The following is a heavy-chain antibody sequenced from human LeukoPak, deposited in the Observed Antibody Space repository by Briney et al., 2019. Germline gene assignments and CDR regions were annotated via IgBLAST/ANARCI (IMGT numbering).Heavy chain of an antibody. D-gene: IGHD3-3*01. V-gene: IGHV3-30*02. Sequence: PGGSLRLSCAASGLIFSSDGMHWVRQAPGKGLEWVAFIRYDGTNKYYADSVRGRFTISRDDSTNTVYLEMNSLRGEDTAVYYCAKGSGYYTYNWFDPWGQGTLVTVSS. CDR2: IRYDGTNK. CDR1: GLIFSSDG. J-gene: IGHJ5*02. CDR3: AKGSGYYTYNWFDP.